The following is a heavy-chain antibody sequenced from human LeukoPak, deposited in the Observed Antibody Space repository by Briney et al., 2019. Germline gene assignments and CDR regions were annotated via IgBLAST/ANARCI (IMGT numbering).Heavy chain of an antibody. CDR1: GFIFSTYW. CDR3: AREIPGGAIHLDH. D-gene: IGHD3-16*01. Sequence: PGGSLRLSCAASGFIFSTYWMSWVRQAPGKGLEWVANIKVDGSEKHYVDSVKGRFTISRDNAKNSLYLQMNSLRAEDTAVYYCAREIPGGAIHLDHWGQGTRVTVSS. V-gene: IGHV3-7*01. J-gene: IGHJ4*02. CDR2: IKVDGSEK.